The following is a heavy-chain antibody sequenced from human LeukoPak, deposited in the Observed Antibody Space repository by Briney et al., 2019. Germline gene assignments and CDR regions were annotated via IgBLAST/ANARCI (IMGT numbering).Heavy chain of an antibody. CDR2: ISSSSSYI. D-gene: IGHD6-6*01. J-gene: IGHJ6*03. Sequence: PGGSLRLSCVASGFTFSSYSVNWVRQAPGKGLEWVSCISSSSSYIYYADSVKGRFTISRDNAKNSLYLQMNSLRAEDTAVYFCARDWGVEARPGYMDVWGKGTTVTVSS. CDR1: GFTFSSYS. V-gene: IGHV3-21*04. CDR3: ARDWGVEARPGYMDV.